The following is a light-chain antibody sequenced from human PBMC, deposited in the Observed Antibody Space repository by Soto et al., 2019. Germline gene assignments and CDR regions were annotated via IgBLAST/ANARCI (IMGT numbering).Light chain of an antibody. CDR3: QQYNDWPPIT. J-gene: IGKJ4*01. CDR2: DAS. Sequence: DIVMTQSPATLSVSPGEGATLSCRASQSISSNLAWYQQKPGQAPRLVIFDASTRATGIPDRFTGRGSGTEFTLTISSLQSEDSAVYFCQQYNDWPPITCGGGTKVDIK. V-gene: IGKV3-15*01. CDR1: QSISSN.